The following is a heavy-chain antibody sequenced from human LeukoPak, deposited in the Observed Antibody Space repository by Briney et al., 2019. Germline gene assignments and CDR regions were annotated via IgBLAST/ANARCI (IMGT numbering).Heavy chain of an antibody. CDR3: AKGDRVGAGGFGYFQH. V-gene: IGHV3-23*01. J-gene: IGHJ1*01. D-gene: IGHD1-26*01. CDR1: GFTFSSYA. Sequence: GGSLRLSCAASGFTFSSYAMSWVRQAPGKGLEWVSAISGSGASTYYADSVKGRFTISRDNSKNTLYLQMNSLRAEDTAVYYCAKGDRVGAGGFGYFQHWGQGTLVTVSS. CDR2: ISGSGAST.